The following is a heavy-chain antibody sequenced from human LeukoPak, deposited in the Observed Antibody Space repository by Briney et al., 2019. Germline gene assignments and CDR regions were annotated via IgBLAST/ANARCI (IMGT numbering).Heavy chain of an antibody. Sequence: GGSLRLSCAASGFTFSSYGMHWVRQAPGKGLEWVAVIWYDGSNKYYADSVKGRFTISRDNSKNTLYLQMNSLRAEDTAVYYCAKDGPVGSLDYWGQGTLVTVSS. D-gene: IGHD1-26*01. CDR3: AKDGPVGSLDY. CDR1: GFTFSSYG. J-gene: IGHJ4*02. CDR2: IWYDGSNK. V-gene: IGHV3-33*06.